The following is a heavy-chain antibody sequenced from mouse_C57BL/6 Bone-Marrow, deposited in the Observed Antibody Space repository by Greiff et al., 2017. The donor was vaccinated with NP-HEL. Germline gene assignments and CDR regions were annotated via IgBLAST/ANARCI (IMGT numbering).Heavy chain of an antibody. CDR3: AREAYYSNPFAY. V-gene: IGHV1-64*01. Sequence: VQLKQPGAELVKPGASVKLSCKASGYTFTSYWMHWVKQRPGQGLEWIGMIHPNSGSTNYNEKFKSKATLTVDKSSSTAYMQLSSLTSEDSAVYYCAREAYYSNPFAYWGQGTLVTVSA. CDR1: GYTFTSYW. D-gene: IGHD2-5*01. J-gene: IGHJ3*01. CDR2: IHPNSGST.